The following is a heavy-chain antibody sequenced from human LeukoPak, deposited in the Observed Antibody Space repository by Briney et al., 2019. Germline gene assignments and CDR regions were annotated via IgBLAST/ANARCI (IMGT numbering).Heavy chain of an antibody. CDR1: GGTFSSYA. V-gene: IGHV1-69*06. J-gene: IGHJ4*02. CDR2: IIPIFGTA. Sequence: RWASVKVSCKASGGTFSSYAISWVRQAPGQGLEWMGGIIPIFGTANYAQKFQGRGTITADKSTSTAYMELSSLRSEDTAVYYCARGGYDILTGYYKIFDYWGQGTLVTVSS. CDR3: ARGGYDILTGYYKIFDY. D-gene: IGHD3-9*01.